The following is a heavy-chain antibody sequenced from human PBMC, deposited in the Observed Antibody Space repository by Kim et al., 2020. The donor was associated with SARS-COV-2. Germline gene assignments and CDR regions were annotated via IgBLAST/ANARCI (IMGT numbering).Heavy chain of an antibody. Sequence: SETLSLTCTVSGGSISSGGYYWSWIRQHPGQGLEWIGYIYYSGSTYYNPSLKSRVTISVDTSKNQFPLKLSSVTAADTAVYYCARERFSGYSGYDPSRYWYFDLWGRGTLVTVTS. CDR2: IYYSGST. J-gene: IGHJ2*01. D-gene: IGHD5-12*01. CDR3: ARERFSGYSGYDPSRYWYFDL. CDR1: GGSISSGGYY. V-gene: IGHV4-31*03.